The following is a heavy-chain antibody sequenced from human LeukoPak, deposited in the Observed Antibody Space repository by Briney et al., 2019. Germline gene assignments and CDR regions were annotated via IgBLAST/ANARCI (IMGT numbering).Heavy chain of an antibody. V-gene: IGHV4-39*01. D-gene: IGHD1-26*01. CDR2: IYYSGST. CDR3: ATPYSGGYHGLDI. J-gene: IGHJ3*02. CDR1: GGSISSSTYY. Sequence: PSETLSLTCTVSGGSISSSTYYWGWIRQPPGKGLEWIGSIYYSGSTYYNPSLKSRVTISVDTSKNQFSLRLNSVTAADTAVYYCATPYSGGYHGLDIWGQGTMVTVSS.